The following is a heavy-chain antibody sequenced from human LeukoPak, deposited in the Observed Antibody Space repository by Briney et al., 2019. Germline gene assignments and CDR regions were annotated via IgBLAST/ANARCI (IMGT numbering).Heavy chain of an antibody. CDR1: GFTFSSYA. CDR2: ISGSGGST. V-gene: IGHV3-23*01. D-gene: IGHD6-6*01. J-gene: IGHJ4*02. Sequence: GGSLRLSCAASGFTFSSYAMSWVRQAPGKGLEWVSAISGSGGSTYYADSVKGRFTTSRDNSKNTLYLQMNSLRAEDTAVYYCAKGSSPSEWFDYWGQGTLVTVSS. CDR3: AKGSSPSEWFDY.